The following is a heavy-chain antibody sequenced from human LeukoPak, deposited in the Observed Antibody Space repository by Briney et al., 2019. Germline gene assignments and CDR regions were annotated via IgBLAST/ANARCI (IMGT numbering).Heavy chain of an antibody. V-gene: IGHV4-38-2*01. Sequence: ASETLSLTCAISGYSIRDDFYWVWIRQPPGRGLEWVGTNYRSVTSRFNPSPKSRVTMSVDTSKNQLSLKVTSVLDADTAVYYCARGRTYFDSSGYYGENYVDFWGQGTLVTVSS. D-gene: IGHD3-22*01. CDR2: NYRSVTS. CDR3: ARGRTYFDSSGYYGENYVDF. J-gene: IGHJ4*02. CDR1: GYSIRDDFY.